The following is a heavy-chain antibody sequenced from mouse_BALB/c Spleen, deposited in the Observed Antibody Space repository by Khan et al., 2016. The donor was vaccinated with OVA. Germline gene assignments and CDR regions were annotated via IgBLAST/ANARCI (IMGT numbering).Heavy chain of an antibody. V-gene: IGHV9-3-1*01. CDR3: ARMKPYWYFDL. CDR1: GYTFTNYG. Sequence: QIQLVQSGPELKKPGETVKISCKASGYTFTNYGMNWVKQAPGKGLKWMGWINTYTGEPTHADDFKGRFAFSLETSASTAYLQINNLKNEDTAKYFCARMKPYWYFDLWGAGTTVTVSS. CDR2: INTYTGEP. J-gene: IGHJ1*01.